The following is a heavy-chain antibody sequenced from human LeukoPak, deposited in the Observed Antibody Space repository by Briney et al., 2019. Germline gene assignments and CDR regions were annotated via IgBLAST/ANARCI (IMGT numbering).Heavy chain of an antibody. CDR2: ISYDGSNK. D-gene: IGHD5-24*01. V-gene: IGHV3-30-3*02. J-gene: IGHJ5*02. CDR1: GFTFSSYA. CDR3: AKQFVDI. Sequence: GGSLRLSCAASGFTFSSYAMHWVRQAPGKGLEWVAVISYDGSNKYYADSVKGRFTISRDNSRNTLYLQMNSLRAEDTAVYYCAKQFVDIWGQGTLVTVSS.